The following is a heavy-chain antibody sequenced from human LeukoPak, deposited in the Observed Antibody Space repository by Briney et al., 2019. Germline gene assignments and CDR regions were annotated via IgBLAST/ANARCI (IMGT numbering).Heavy chain of an antibody. J-gene: IGHJ6*02. CDR3: ARDGGSYYDSSGYYNYGMDV. CDR2: ISAYSGNT. D-gene: IGHD3-22*01. CDR1: GYTFTSYG. V-gene: IGHV1-18*01. Sequence: ASVKVSCKASGYTFTSYGISWVRQAPGQGLEWMGWISAYSGNTNYAQKLQGRVTMTTDTSTSTAYMELRSLRSDDTAVYYCARDGGSYYDSSGYYNYGMDVWGQGTTVTVSS.